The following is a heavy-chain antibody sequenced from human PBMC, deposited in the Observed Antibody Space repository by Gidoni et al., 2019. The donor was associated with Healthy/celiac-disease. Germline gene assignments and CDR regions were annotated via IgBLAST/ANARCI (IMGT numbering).Heavy chain of an antibody. CDR2: IKSKTDGGTT. J-gene: IGHJ4*02. V-gene: IGHV3-15*01. Sequence: EVQLVESGGGLVKPGGSLRLSCSASGFTFRNAWMSWVRQAPGKGLEWVGRIKSKTDGGTTDYAAPVKGRFTISRDDSKNTLYLQMNSLKTEDTAVYYCTTDLINFDWLGTDYWGQGTLVTVSS. D-gene: IGHD3-9*01. CDR3: TTDLINFDWLGTDY. CDR1: GFTFRNAW.